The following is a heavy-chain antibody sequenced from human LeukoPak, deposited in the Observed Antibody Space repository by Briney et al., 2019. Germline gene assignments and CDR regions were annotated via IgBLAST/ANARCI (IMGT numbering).Heavy chain of an antibody. CDR1: GGSISSGSYY. J-gene: IGHJ3*02. V-gene: IGHV4-61*02. Sequence: PSETLSLTCTVSGGSISSGSYYWSWLRQPAGKGLEWIGRIYTSGSTNYNPSLKSRVTISVDTSKNQFSLKLSSVTAADTAVYYCARDGTVGDGYPYAFDIWGQGTMVTVSS. CDR3: ARDGTVGDGYPYAFDI. D-gene: IGHD4-23*01. CDR2: IYTSGST.